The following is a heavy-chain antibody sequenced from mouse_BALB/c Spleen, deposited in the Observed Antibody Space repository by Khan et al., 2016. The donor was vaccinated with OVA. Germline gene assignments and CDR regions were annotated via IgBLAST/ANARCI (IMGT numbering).Heavy chain of an antibody. D-gene: IGHD1-1*01. CDR2: ISYSGNT. CDR1: GYSITSDYA. J-gene: IGHJ2*01. V-gene: IGHV3-2*02. Sequence: EVELVESGPGLVKPSQSLSLTCTVTGYSITSDYAWNWIRQFPGNKLEWMGFISYSGNTNYNPSLKSRISITRDTSKNQFFLQLNSVTTEDTATYSCARVYGGDFDYWGHGTTLTVSS. CDR3: ARVYGGDFDY.